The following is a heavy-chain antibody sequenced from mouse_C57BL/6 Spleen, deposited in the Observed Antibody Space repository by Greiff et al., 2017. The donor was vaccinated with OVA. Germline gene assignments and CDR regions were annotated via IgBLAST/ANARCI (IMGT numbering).Heavy chain of an antibody. CDR3: AREGSAKDGYYGGY. J-gene: IGHJ2*01. V-gene: IGHV1-59*01. CDR2: IDPSDSYT. D-gene: IGHD2-3*01. Sequence: QVQLKQPGAELVRPGTSVKLSCKASGYTFTSYWMHWVKQRPGQGLEWIGVIDPSDSYTNYNQKFKGKATLTVDTSSSTAYMQLSRLTSEDSAVYYSAREGSAKDGYYGGYWGQGTTLTVSS. CDR1: GYTFTSYW.